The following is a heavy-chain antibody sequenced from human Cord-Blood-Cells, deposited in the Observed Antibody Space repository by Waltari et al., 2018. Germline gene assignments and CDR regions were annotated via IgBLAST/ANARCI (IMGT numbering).Heavy chain of an antibody. CDR2: IKQDGSEK. J-gene: IGHJ4*02. V-gene: IGHV3-7*01. D-gene: IGHD4-17*01. CDR3: ARDGSYGDYDY. Sequence: EVQLVESGGGLVQPGGSLRLSCAASGFTFSSYWMSWVRQAPGKGLEWVANIKQDGSEKYYVDSEKGRFTISRDNAKNSLYLQMNSLRAEDTAVYYCARDGSYGDYDYWGQGTLVTVSS. CDR1: GFTFSSYW.